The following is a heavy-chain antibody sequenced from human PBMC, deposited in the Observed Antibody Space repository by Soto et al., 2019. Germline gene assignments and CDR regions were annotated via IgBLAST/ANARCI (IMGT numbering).Heavy chain of an antibody. D-gene: IGHD4-4*01. CDR2: IHYSGST. J-gene: IGHJ5*02. CDR3: ARHSYYSNPLRFDP. Sequence: SETLSLTCAVSGGSITGYYWSWIRQPPGKGPEWIGNIHYSGSTNYNPSLKSRVTISVDTSKNQFSLRLSSVTAAETAVYYCARHSYYSNPLRFDPWGQGTLVTVSS. V-gene: IGHV4-59*08. CDR1: GGSITGYY.